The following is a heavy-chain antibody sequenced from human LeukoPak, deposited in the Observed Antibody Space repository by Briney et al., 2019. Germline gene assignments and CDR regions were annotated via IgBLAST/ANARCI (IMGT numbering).Heavy chain of an antibody. V-gene: IGHV4-59*01. J-gene: IGHJ4*02. D-gene: IGHD3-10*01. Sequence: SETLSLTCTVSGGSISSYYWSWIRQPPGTGLEWIGNIYYSGSTNYNPSLKSRVTISVDTSKNQFSLSLTSVTAADAAVYYCARAARGWYFDHWGQGTLVTVSS. CDR3: ARAARGWYFDH. CDR2: IYYSGST. CDR1: GGSISSYY.